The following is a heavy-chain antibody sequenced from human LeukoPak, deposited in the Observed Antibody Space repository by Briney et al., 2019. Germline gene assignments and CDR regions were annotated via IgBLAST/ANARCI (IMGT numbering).Heavy chain of an antibody. CDR2: IYHSGST. Sequence: PSQTLSLTCTVSGGSISSGGYYWSWIRQPPGKGLEWIGYIYHSGSTYYNPSLKSRVTISVDRSKNQFSLKLSSVTAADTAVYYCARGAPGIAVLFDPWGQGTLVTVSS. CDR1: GGSISSGGYY. J-gene: IGHJ5*02. V-gene: IGHV4-30-2*01. D-gene: IGHD6-19*01. CDR3: ARGAPGIAVLFDP.